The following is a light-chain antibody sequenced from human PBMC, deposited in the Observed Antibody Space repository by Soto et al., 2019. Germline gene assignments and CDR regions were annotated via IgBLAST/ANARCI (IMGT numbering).Light chain of an antibody. J-gene: IGLJ3*02. CDR3: SSHAGIINVV. V-gene: IGLV2-8*01. CDR2: EVT. CDR1: SSDVGGYNY. Sequence: QSALTQSPSASGSPGQSVTISCTGTSSDVGGYNYVSWYQQHPGKAPKLMIYEVTKRPSGVPDRFSGSKSGNTASLTVSGLLAEDEADYYCSSHAGIINVVFGGGTKLTVL.